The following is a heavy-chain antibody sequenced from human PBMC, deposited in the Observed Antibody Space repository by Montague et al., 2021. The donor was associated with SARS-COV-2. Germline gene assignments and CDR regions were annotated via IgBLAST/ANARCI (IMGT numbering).Heavy chain of an antibody. J-gene: IGHJ4*02. V-gene: IGHV3-7*01. CDR2: IKRDGSEK. CDR3: AKDDDYTSSCHY. Sequence: SLRLSCAASGFRSTSNWMTWVRQAPGKGLEWVAHIKRDGSEKNYADSVKGRFTISRDNAKNSIFLQMNDLRAEDSAIYYCAKDDDYTSSCHYWGQGTLVTVSS. D-gene: IGHD6-13*01. CDR1: GFRSTSNW.